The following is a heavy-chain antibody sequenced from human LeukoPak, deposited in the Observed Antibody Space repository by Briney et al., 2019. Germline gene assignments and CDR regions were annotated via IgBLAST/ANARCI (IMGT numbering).Heavy chain of an antibody. J-gene: IGHJ6*03. Sequence: ASAKVSCKTSGFMFTAYYIHWVRQVPGQGLEWMGWFNPKSGDTNYPQKFQGRVTMTGDTSTSTAYMELSSLRSDDTARYFCARDSSTWYSDYYYYMDVWGKGTTVTVSS. CDR2: FNPKSGDT. CDR3: ARDSSTWYSDYYYYMDV. V-gene: IGHV1-2*02. CDR1: GFMFTAYY. D-gene: IGHD2/OR15-2a*01.